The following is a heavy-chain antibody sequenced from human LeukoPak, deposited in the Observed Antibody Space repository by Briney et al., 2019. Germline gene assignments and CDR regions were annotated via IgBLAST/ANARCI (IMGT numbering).Heavy chain of an antibody. CDR1: GFTFSSYE. J-gene: IGHJ4*02. Sequence: GGSLRLSCAASGFTFSSYEMNWVRQAPGKGPEWVSYISSSGSTIYYTDSVKGRFTISRDNAKNSLYLQMNSLRAEDTAVYYCATDGGPGYSSSWYLYWGQGTLVTVSS. V-gene: IGHV3-48*03. D-gene: IGHD6-13*01. CDR3: ATDGGPGYSSSWYLY. CDR2: ISSSGSTI.